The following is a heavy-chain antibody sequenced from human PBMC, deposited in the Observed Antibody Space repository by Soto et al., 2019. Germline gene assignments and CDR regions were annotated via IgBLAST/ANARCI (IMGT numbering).Heavy chain of an antibody. D-gene: IGHD1-26*01. Sequence: EVQVLESGGGLVQPGGSLRLACAATGFTFSGFAMSWVRQAPGKGLEWVSRIYGGGNGPHYADSVKGRVTISRDNSKNTLYLQMNSLRAEDTAVYYCAKMEGMDPWDYSFDYWGQGTLVTVSS. J-gene: IGHJ4*02. CDR1: GFTFSGFA. CDR2: IYGGGNGP. CDR3: AKMEGMDPWDYSFDY. V-gene: IGHV3-23*01.